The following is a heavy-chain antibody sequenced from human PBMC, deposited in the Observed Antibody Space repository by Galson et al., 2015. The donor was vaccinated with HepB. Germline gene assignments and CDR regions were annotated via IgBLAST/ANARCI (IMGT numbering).Heavy chain of an antibody. V-gene: IGHV3-33*01. Sequence: SLRLSCAASGFTFSNYGMHWVRQAPGKGLEWVAVIWYDGTSKYYADSVRGRFTISRDNSKNTLSLQMNSLRAEDTAVYYCARAHAAIGPDWFLDLWGRGTLVTVSS. CDR1: GFTFSNYG. D-gene: IGHD5-18*01. CDR2: IWYDGTSK. CDR3: ARAHAAIGPDWFLDL. J-gene: IGHJ2*01.